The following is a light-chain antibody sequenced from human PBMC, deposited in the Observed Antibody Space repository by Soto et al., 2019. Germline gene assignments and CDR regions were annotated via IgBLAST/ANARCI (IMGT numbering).Light chain of an antibody. CDR3: CSYAGGSTYVL. V-gene: IGLV2-23*02. J-gene: IGLJ3*02. CDR1: NSDVGSYDL. Sequence: QPVLTQPASVSGSPGQSITISCTGTNSDVGSYDLVSWYQQHPGKAPKLMIFEVNKRPSGVSNRFSGSKSGNTASLTISGLQAEDESDYYCCSYAGGSTYVLFGGGTKLTVL. CDR2: EVN.